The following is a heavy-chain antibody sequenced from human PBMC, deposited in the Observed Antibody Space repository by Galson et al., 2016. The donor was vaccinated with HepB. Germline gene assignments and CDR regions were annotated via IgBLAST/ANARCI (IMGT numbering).Heavy chain of an antibody. CDR1: GFIFSNYW. CDR3: ARESPTTAGAFDI. J-gene: IGHJ3*02. CDR2: IHSDGSTT. Sequence: LRLSCAASGFIFSNYWMHWVRQAPGKGLVWVSRIHSDGSTTSYADSVKGRFTVSRDNAKNTLYMQMNSLRAEDTAGYYCARESPTTAGAFDIWGQGTMVTVSS. D-gene: IGHD4-17*01. V-gene: IGHV3-74*01.